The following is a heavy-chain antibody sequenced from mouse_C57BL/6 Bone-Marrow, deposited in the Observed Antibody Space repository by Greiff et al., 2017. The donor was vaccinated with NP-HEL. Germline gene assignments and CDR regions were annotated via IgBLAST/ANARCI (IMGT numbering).Heavy chain of an antibody. J-gene: IGHJ4*01. CDR3: AHYYGSPYYAMDY. CDR2: IYPRDGST. Sequence: VQLQQSGPELVKPGASVKLSCKASGYTFTSYDINWVKQRPGQGLEWIGWIYPRDGSTKYNEKFKGKATLTVDTSSSTAYMELHSLTSEDSAVYFCAHYYGSPYYAMDYWGQGTSVTVSS. CDR1: GYTFTSYD. V-gene: IGHV1-85*01. D-gene: IGHD1-1*01.